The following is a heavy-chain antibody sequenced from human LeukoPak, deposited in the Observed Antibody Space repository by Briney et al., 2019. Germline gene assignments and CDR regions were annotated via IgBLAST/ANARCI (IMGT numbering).Heavy chain of an antibody. CDR3: ARCSGWYGYYGMDV. Sequence: SETVSLTCSVSGGSISSYYWSWIRQPPGKGLEWIGYIYYSGSTNYNPSLKSRVTISVDTSKNQFSLKLSSVTAADTAVYYCARCSGWYGYYGMDVWGQGTTVTVSS. V-gene: IGHV4-59*01. D-gene: IGHD6-19*01. CDR2: IYYSGST. J-gene: IGHJ6*02. CDR1: GGSISSYY.